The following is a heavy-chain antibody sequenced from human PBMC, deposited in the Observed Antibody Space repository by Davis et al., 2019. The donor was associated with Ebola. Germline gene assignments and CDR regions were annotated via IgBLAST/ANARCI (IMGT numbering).Heavy chain of an antibody. V-gene: IGHV1-69*04. CDR2: IIPILGIA. Sequence: SVKVSCKASGGTFSSYAISWLRQAPGQGLEWMGRIIPILGIANYAQKFQGRVTITADKSTSTAYMELSSLRSDDTAVYYCARGARGAIGYYYYYGMDVWGQGTTVTVSS. CDR1: GGTFSSYA. CDR3: ARGARGAIGYYYYYGMDV. J-gene: IGHJ6*02. D-gene: IGHD2-2*02.